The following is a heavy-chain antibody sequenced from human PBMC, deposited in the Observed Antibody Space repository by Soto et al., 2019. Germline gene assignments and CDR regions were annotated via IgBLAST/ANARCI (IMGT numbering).Heavy chain of an antibody. V-gene: IGHV3-21*01. D-gene: IGHD2-15*01. J-gene: IGHJ5*02. CDR3: ARRALPHCSGGSCYSENWFDP. CDR2: ISSSSSYI. CDR1: GFTFSSYS. Sequence: GGSLRLSCAASGFTFSSYSMNWVRQAPGKGLEWVSSISSSSSYIYYADSVKGRFTISRDNAKNSLYLQMNSLRAEDTAVYYCARRALPHCSGGSCYSENWFDPWGQGTLVTVSS.